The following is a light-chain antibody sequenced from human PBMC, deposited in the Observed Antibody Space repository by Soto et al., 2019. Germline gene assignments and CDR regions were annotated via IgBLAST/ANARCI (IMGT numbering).Light chain of an antibody. J-gene: IGKJ1*01. CDR1: QSITNW. V-gene: IGKV1-5*03. Sequence: DFHMTHSPSTLSASFGDGVTITCRASQSITNWLAWYQQKPGKAPKLLIYKASTLESGVPSRFSGSASGTEFTLTISSLQPDDFATYYCQQYNSYSERFGQGTKVDIK. CDR3: QQYNSYSER. CDR2: KAS.